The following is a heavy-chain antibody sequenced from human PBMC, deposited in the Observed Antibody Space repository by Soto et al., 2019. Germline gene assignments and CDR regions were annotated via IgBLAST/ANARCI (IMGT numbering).Heavy chain of an antibody. CDR3: ARGPGGFGDFSLDY. Sequence: QVQLQESGPGLVKPSETLSLSCGVSGGSISQYYWSWIRQPAGKGLEWIGRIYSGGSTNYNPSLESRVTMALDTSKNQFSLKLSSVTAADTAVYYCARGPGGFGDFSLDYWGQGTLVTVSS. CDR2: IYSGGST. CDR1: GGSISQYY. J-gene: IGHJ4*02. D-gene: IGHD3-10*01. V-gene: IGHV4-4*07.